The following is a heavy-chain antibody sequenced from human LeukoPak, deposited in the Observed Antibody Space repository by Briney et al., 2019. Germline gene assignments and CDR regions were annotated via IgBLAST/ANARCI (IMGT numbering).Heavy chain of an antibody. Sequence: ASVKVSCKTSGYSENFYGITWVRQVAGQGLEWMGWISAQHGQTEYAPNSQDRVTMTTDTYTNTAYMELRSLRSDDTAVFYCARESQIRYYYDRSGYYYGAMDYWGQGSLVTVSS. V-gene: IGHV1-18*01. D-gene: IGHD3-22*01. J-gene: IGHJ4*02. CDR3: ARESQIRYYYDRSGYYYGAMDY. CDR2: ISAQHGQT. CDR1: GYSENFYG.